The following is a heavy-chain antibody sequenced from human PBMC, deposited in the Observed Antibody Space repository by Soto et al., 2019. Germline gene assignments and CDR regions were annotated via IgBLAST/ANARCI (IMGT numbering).Heavy chain of an antibody. CDR3: ARAALWFGELFENWFDP. Sequence: SETLSLTCAVSGGSISSGGYSWSWIRQPPGKGLEWIGYIYHSGSTYYNPSLKSRVTISVDRSKNQFSLKLSSVTAADTAVYYCARAALWFGELFENWFDPWGQGTLVTVSS. J-gene: IGHJ5*02. V-gene: IGHV4-30-2*01. CDR2: IYHSGST. CDR1: GGSISSGGYS. D-gene: IGHD3-10*01.